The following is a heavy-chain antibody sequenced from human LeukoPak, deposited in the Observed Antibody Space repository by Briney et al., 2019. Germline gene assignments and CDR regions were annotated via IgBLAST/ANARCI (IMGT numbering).Heavy chain of an antibody. Sequence: SETLSLTCTVSGGSISSSSYYWGWIRQPPGKGLEWIGSIYYSGSTCYNPSLKSRVTISVDTSKNQFSLKLSSVTAADTAVYYCAVYPTYGFWSGYSSAHYYYGMDVWGQGTTVTVSS. CDR3: AVYPTYGFWSGYSSAHYYYGMDV. V-gene: IGHV4-39*01. CDR1: GGSISSSSYY. J-gene: IGHJ6*02. CDR2: IYYSGST. D-gene: IGHD3-3*01.